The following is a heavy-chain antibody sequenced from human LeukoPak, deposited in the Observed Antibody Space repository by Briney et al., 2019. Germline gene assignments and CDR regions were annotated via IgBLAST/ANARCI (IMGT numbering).Heavy chain of an antibody. CDR1: DDSFSSHY. J-gene: IGHJ3*02. D-gene: IGHD4-17*01. CDR2: ISYIGST. CDR3: ARDLVTVTKGFDI. Sequence: PSETLSLTCTASDDSFSSHYWSWIRQPPGKGLEWIGYISYIGSTNYHPSLKSRVTISIDTSKNQFSLKLISVTAADTAVYYCARDLVTVTKGFDIWGQGTMVSVSS. V-gene: IGHV4-59*11.